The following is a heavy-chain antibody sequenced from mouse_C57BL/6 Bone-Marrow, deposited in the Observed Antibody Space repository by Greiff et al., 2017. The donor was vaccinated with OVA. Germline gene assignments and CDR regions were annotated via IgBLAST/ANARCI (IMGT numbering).Heavy chain of an antibody. J-gene: IGHJ3*01. CDR2: IYPGDGDT. CDR1: GYAFSSSW. V-gene: IGHV1-82*01. D-gene: IGHD2-1*01. Sequence: VKLMESGPELVKPGASVKISCKASGYAFSSSWMNWVKQRPGKGLEWIGRIYPGDGDTNYNGKFKGKATLTADKSSSTAYMQLSSLTSEDSAVYFCAIYYGNYFAYWGQGTLVTVSA. CDR3: AIYYGNYFAY.